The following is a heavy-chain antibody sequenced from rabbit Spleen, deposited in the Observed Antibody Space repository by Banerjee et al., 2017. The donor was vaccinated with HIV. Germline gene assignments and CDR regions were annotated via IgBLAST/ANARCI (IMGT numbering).Heavy chain of an antibody. J-gene: IGHJ4*01. CDR3: ARDDDGGSIYEFFYFNL. V-gene: IGHV1S45*01. D-gene: IGHD8-1*01. CDR1: GFSFSNSDH. CDR2: IDTGSSGKT. Sequence: QEQLEESGGGLVKPGASLTLTCTASGFSFSNSDHMCWVRQAPGKGLEWITCIDTGSSGKTYYTNWAKGRFTISKTSSTTVTLQMTSLTAADTATYFRARDDDGGSIYEFFYFNLWGPGTLVTVS.